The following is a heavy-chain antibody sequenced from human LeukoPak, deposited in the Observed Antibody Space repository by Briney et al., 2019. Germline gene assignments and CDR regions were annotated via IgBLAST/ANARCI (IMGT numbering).Heavy chain of an antibody. V-gene: IGHV1-8*03. Sequence: ASVKVSCKASGYTFTTYAMNWVRQAPGQGLEWMGWMNPNSGNTGYAQKFQGRVTITRNTSISTAYMELSSLRSEDTAVYYCARGIYDSSGYSDDYWGQGTLVTVSS. CDR3: ARGIYDSSGYSDDY. CDR1: GYTFTTYA. D-gene: IGHD3-22*01. CDR2: MNPNSGNT. J-gene: IGHJ4*02.